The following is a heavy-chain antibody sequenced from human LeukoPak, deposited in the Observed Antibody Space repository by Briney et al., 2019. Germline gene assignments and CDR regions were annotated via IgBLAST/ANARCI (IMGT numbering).Heavy chain of an antibody. Sequence: PSQTLSLTCTVSGGSISSGDYYWSWIRQPPGKGLEWIGYIYYSGSTYYNPSLKSRVTISVDTSKNQFSLKLSSVTAADTAVYYCAREARGLLLYSFDPWGQGTLVTVSS. CDR2: IYYSGST. J-gene: IGHJ5*02. D-gene: IGHD2-2*01. CDR3: AREARGLLLYSFDP. V-gene: IGHV4-30-4*08. CDR1: GGSISSGDYY.